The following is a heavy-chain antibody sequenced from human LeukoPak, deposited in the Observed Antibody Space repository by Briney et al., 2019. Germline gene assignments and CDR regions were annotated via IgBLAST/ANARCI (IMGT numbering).Heavy chain of an antibody. Sequence: GGSLRLSCAASGFTFSSNWMHWVRQAPGKGLVWVSRINGDGSSTSYADSMKGRFTISRDNAKNTLYLQMNSLRAEDTAVYYCAKGGYYSTNWFDPWGQGTLVTVSS. CDR2: INGDGSST. J-gene: IGHJ5*02. D-gene: IGHD3-22*01. CDR3: AKGGYYSTNWFDP. CDR1: GFTFSSNW. V-gene: IGHV3-74*01.